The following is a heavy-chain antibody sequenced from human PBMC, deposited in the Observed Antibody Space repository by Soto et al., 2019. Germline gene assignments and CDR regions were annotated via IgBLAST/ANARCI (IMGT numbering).Heavy chain of an antibody. D-gene: IGHD4-17*01. CDR3: ARQDHGDYEFFFDY. CDR1: GASIISTTKY. Sequence: QLQLQESGPGLVKPSETLSLTCTVSGASIISTTKYWGWIRQPPGRGLEWIGTISSIGSTYYNPSLEGRVTISVDTSKNQFSPKVTSVTAADTGLYYCARQDHGDYEFFFDYWGQGTLVTVSS. J-gene: IGHJ4*02. CDR2: ISSIGST. V-gene: IGHV4-39*01.